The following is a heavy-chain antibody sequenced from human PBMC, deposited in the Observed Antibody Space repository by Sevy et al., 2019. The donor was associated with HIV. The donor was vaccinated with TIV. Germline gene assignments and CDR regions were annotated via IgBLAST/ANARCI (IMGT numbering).Heavy chain of an antibody. Sequence: GGSLRLSCAASGFTFSSYEMNWVRQAPGKGLEWVSYISSSGSTIYYADSVKGRFTISRDNAKNSLYLQMNSLRAEDTAVYYCARDLALLGDYGMDVWGQGTTVTVSS. D-gene: IGHD2-15*01. CDR3: ARDLALLGDYGMDV. V-gene: IGHV3-48*03. CDR2: ISSSGSTI. J-gene: IGHJ6*02. CDR1: GFTFSSYE.